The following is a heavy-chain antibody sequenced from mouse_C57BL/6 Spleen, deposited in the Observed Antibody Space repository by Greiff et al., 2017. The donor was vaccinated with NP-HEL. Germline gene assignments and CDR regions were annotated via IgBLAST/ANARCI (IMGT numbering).Heavy chain of an antibody. CDR2: IYPSDSET. J-gene: IGHJ4*01. V-gene: IGHV1-61*01. Sequence: VQLQQPGAELVRPGSSVKLSCKASGYTFTSYWMDWVKQRPGQGLEWIGNIYPSDSETHYNQKFKDKATLTVDKSSSTAYMQLSSLTSEDSAVYYCASDYYGAMDYWGQGTSVTVSS. CDR1: GYTFTSYW. CDR3: ASDYYGAMDY. D-gene: IGHD1-1*01.